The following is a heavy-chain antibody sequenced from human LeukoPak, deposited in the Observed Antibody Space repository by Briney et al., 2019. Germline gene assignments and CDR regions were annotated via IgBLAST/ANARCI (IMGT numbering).Heavy chain of an antibody. V-gene: IGHV4-34*01. CDR2: INHSGST. CDR3: ARETSYYYDSSGYYDR. D-gene: IGHD3-22*01. CDR1: GGSFSGYY. J-gene: IGHJ4*02. Sequence: SETLSLTCAVYGGSFSGYYWSWIRQPPGKGREWIGEINHSGSTNYNPSLKSRVTISVDTSKNQFSLKLSSVTAADTAVYYCARETSYYYDSSGYYDRWGQGTLVTVSS.